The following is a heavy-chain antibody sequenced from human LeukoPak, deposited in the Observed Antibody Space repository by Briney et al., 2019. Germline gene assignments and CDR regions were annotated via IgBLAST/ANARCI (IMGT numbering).Heavy chain of an antibody. CDR3: ARAYDSSGFGAFDI. Sequence: GGSLRLSCAASGFTFSSYGMHWVRQAPGKGLEWVAVIWYDGSNKYYADSVKGRITISRDNSKNTLYLQMNSLRAEDTAVYYCARAYDSSGFGAFDIWGQGTMVTVSS. D-gene: IGHD3-22*01. J-gene: IGHJ3*02. CDR2: IWYDGSNK. V-gene: IGHV3-33*01. CDR1: GFTFSSYG.